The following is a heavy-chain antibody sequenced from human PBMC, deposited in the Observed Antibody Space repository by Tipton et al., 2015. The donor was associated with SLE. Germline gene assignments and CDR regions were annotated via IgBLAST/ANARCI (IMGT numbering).Heavy chain of an antibody. CDR3: ARSAGYGSSWAHFDY. J-gene: IGHJ4*02. CDR1: GDSISSHSYY. Sequence: TLSLTCTVSGDSISSHSYYWGWIRQPPGKGLEWIGSIYYSGSTYYNPSLKSRVTMSVDTSKNQFSLKLSSVTAADTAVYYCARSAGYGSSWAHFDYWGQGTLVTVSS. D-gene: IGHD6-13*01. V-gene: IGHV4-39*07. CDR2: IYYSGST.